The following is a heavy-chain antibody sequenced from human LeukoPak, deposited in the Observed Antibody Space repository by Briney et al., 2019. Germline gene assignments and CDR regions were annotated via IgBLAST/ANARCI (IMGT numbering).Heavy chain of an antibody. J-gene: IGHJ3*02. CDR3: ARRGRGAYCGGDCYSLWGSNAFDI. CDR2: INPSGGST. D-gene: IGHD2-21*02. V-gene: IGHV1-46*01. Sequence: ASVKVSCKASGYTFTSYYMHWVRQAPGQGLEWMGIINPSGGSTSYAQKFQGRVTMTRGTSTSTVYMELSSLRSEDTAVYYCARRGRGAYCGGDCYSLWGSNAFDIWGQGTMVTVSS. CDR1: GYTFTSYY.